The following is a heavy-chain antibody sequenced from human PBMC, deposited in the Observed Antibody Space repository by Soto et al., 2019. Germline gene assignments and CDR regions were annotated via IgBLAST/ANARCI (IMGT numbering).Heavy chain of an antibody. CDR3: AKGGVDYYYYYYGMDV. CDR2: IIAISGNT. V-gene: IGHV1-58*01. CDR1: GFTITSSA. Sequence: SVKVSCTASGFTITSSAVQWVRQARGQRLEWMGGIIAISGNTNYAQKFQERVTITTDKSTSTAYMELSSLRSEDTAVYYCAKGGVDYYYYYYGMDVWGQGITVTVSS. J-gene: IGHJ6*02. D-gene: IGHD2-15*01.